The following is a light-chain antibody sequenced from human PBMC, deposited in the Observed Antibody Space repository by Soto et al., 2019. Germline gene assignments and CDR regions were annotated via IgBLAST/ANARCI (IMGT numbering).Light chain of an antibody. Sequence: QSALTQPASVSGSPGQSITISCTGTSSDVGGYNYVSWYQKHPDKAPKFIIYEVSNRPSGVSDRFSGSKSGNTASLIISGLQAEDEADDYCSSDTSSSTLAGFGGGTQMTAL. CDR1: SSDVGGYNY. CDR2: EVS. CDR3: SSDTSSSTLAG. V-gene: IGLV2-14*01. J-gene: IGLJ3*02.